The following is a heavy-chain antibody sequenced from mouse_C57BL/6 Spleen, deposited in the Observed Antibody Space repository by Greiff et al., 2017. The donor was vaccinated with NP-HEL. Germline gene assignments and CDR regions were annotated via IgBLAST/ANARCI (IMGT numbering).Heavy chain of an antibody. CDR1: GYTFTSYG. CDR2: IYPRSGNT. CDR3: ARGITTVVEGFAY. V-gene: IGHV1-81*01. D-gene: IGHD1-1*01. J-gene: IGHJ3*01. Sequence: QVQLQQSGAELARPGASVKLSCKASGYTFTSYGISWVKQRTGQGLESIGEIYPRSGNTYYNEKFKGKATLTADKSSSTAYMELRSLTSEDSAVYFCARGITTVVEGFAYWGQGTLVTVSA.